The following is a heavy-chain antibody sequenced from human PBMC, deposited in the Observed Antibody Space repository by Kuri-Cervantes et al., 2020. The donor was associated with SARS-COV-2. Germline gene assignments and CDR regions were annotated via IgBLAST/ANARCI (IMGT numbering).Heavy chain of an antibody. Sequence: ASVKVSCKASGYTFTGYYMHWVRQAPGQGLEWMGWINPNSGGTNYAQKFQGRVTMTRDTSISTAYMERSGLTSGDTAVYYCARDGEIGGYFDYWGQGTLVTGSS. V-gene: IGHV1-2*02. D-gene: IGHD2/OR15-2a*01. CDR3: ARDGEIGGYFDY. CDR1: GYTFTGYY. J-gene: IGHJ4*02. CDR2: INPNSGGT.